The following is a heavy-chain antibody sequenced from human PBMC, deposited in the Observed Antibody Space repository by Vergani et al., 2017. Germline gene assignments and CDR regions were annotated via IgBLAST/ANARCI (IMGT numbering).Heavy chain of an antibody. CDR2: IWYDGSNK. D-gene: IGHD5-18*01. J-gene: IGHJ3*02. Sequence: VQLVESGGGVVQPGRSLRLSCAASGFTFSSYGMHWVRQAPGKGLEWVAVIWYDGSNKYYADSVKGRFTISRDNSKNTLYLQMNSLRAEDTAVYYCARGGIRVQLWFMATDAFDIWGQGTMVTVSS. V-gene: IGHV3-33*01. CDR3: ARGGIRVQLWFMATDAFDI. CDR1: GFTFSSYG.